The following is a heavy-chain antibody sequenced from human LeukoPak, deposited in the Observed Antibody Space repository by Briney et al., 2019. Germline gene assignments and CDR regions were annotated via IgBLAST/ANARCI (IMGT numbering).Heavy chain of an antibody. CDR3: ARWAGVTDY. J-gene: IGHJ4*02. CDR2: ISYDGSNK. Sequence: GGSLRLSCAASGFTFSSYAMHWVRQAPGKGLEWVAVISYDGSNKYYADSVKGRFTISRDNGKNSLNLQMNSLRAEDTAVYYCARWAGVTDYWGQGTLVTVSS. CDR1: GFTFSSYA. V-gene: IGHV3-30*04. D-gene: IGHD5-18*01.